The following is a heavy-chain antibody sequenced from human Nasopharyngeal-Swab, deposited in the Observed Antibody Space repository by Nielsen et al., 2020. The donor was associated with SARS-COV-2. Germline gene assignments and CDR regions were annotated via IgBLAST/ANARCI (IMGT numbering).Heavy chain of an antibody. D-gene: IGHD2-15*01. Sequence: SLKISCAASGFTFDDYAMHWVRQAPGKGLEWVSGISWYSGSIGYADSVKGRFTISRDNAKNSLYLQMNSLRAEDTALYYCAKGATWSYYYYYMDVWGKGTTVTVSS. V-gene: IGHV3-9*01. CDR1: GFTFDDYA. CDR2: ISWYSGSI. J-gene: IGHJ6*03. CDR3: AKGATWSYYYYYMDV.